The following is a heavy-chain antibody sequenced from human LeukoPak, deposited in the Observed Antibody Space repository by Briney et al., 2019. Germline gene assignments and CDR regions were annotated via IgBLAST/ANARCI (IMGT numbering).Heavy chain of an antibody. Sequence: GGSLRLSCAASGFTFTSVWMHWFRQVPGRGLVWISRISTDGAITGYADSVKGRFTISRDNAKNTLYLQMNSLRDEDTAVYYCARDRTTVTLFDYWGQGALVTVSS. J-gene: IGHJ4*02. V-gene: IGHV3-74*01. CDR1: GFTFTSVW. CDR2: ISTDGAIT. CDR3: ARDRTTVTLFDY. D-gene: IGHD4-17*01.